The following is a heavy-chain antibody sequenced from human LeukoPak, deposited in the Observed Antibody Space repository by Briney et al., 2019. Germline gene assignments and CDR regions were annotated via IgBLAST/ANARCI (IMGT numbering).Heavy chain of an antibody. J-gene: IGHJ4*02. V-gene: IGHV4-38-2*01. D-gene: IGHD3-16*01. CDR2: IYHSGST. Sequence: PSETLSLTCAVSGYSISSSYYWGWIRQPPEKGLEWIGSIYHSGSTYYNPSFKSRVTISVDTSRNQFSLKLRSVTAADTAVYYCARAVTSISRGSYGYWCQGTLVTVSS. CDR1: GYSISSSYY. CDR3: ARAVTSISRGSYGY.